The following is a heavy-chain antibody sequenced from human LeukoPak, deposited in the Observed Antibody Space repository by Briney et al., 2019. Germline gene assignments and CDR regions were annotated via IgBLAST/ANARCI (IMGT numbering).Heavy chain of an antibody. CDR3: ARGGPGYSYGYRYSWFDP. Sequence: GSLRLSCAASGFTVSLYYMTWVRQPPGKGLEWIGEINHSGSTNYNPSLKSRVTISVDTSKTQFSLKLSSVTAADTAVYYCARGGPGYSYGYRYSWFDPWGQGTLVTVSS. CDR1: GFTVSLYY. D-gene: IGHD5-18*01. CDR2: INHSGST. V-gene: IGHV4-34*01. J-gene: IGHJ5*02.